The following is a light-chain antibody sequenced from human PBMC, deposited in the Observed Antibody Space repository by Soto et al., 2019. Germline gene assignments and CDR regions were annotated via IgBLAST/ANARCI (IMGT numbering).Light chain of an antibody. V-gene: IGLV3-25*03. CDR2: RDR. CDR3: QSGDSSGTV. J-gene: IGLJ2*01. Sequence: SYELTQPPSVSVSPGQTARITCSGDALAKEYAYWYQQKPGQAPVLVIYRDRERPSGIPERFSGSSSGTTVTLTISGVQAEDEADYYCQSGDSSGTVFGGGTKLTVL. CDR1: ALAKEY.